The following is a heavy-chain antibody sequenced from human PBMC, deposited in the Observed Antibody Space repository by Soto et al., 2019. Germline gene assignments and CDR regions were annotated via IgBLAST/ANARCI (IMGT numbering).Heavy chain of an antibody. CDR1: GGSISSSNW. CDR3: ARYRYEGGLDGMDV. V-gene: IGHV4-4*02. D-gene: IGHD3-16*02. CDR2: IFNSGST. Sequence: SETLSLTCAVSGGSISSSNWWSWVRQPPGKGPEWIGEIFNSGSTNYDPSLKSRVTISVDKSKNQFSLKLSSVTAADTAVYYCARYRYEGGLDGMDVWGQGTTVTVSS. J-gene: IGHJ6*02.